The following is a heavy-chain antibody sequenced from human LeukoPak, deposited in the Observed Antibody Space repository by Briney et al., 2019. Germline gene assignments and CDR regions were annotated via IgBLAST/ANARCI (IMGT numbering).Heavy chain of an antibody. V-gene: IGHV1-58*01. CDR1: GFTFTSSA. CDR3: ARGALGMSGRIVDAFDI. J-gene: IGHJ3*02. CDR2: IVVGSGNT. Sequence: ASVKVSCKASGFTFTSSAVQWVRQARGQRLEWIGWIVVGSGNTNYAQKFQERVTITRDMSTSTAYMELSSLRAEDTAVYYCARGALGMSGRIVDAFDIWGQGTRVTVSS. D-gene: IGHD1-14*01.